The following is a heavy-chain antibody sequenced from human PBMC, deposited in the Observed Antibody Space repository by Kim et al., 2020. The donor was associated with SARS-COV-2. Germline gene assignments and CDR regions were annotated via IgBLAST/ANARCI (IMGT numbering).Heavy chain of an antibody. V-gene: IGHV1-18*01. D-gene: IGHD2-2*01. J-gene: IGHJ4*02. CDR3: ARDTAWYQLYYFDY. Sequence: PKLQGRVTMTTDTSTSTAYMELRSLRSDDTAVYYCARDTAWYQLYYFDYWGQGTLVTVSS.